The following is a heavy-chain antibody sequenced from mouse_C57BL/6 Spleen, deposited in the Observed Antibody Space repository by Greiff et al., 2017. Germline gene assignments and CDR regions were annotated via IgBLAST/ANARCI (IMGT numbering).Heavy chain of an antibody. CDR3: TRNYGSSYGYYAMDY. Sequence: QVQLQQPGAELVMPGASVKLSCKASGYTFTSSWMHWVKQRPGQGLEWIGEIDPSDSYTNYNSQFTGKSTLTVDKSSSTAYMQLSSLTSEDSAVXYCTRNYGSSYGYYAMDYWGQGTSVTVSS. J-gene: IGHJ4*01. CDR1: GYTFTSSW. CDR2: IDPSDSYT. D-gene: IGHD1-1*01. V-gene: IGHV1-69*01.